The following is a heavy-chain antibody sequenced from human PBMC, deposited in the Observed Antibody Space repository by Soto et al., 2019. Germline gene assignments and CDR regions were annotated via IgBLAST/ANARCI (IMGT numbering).Heavy chain of an antibody. CDR2: IWHDGSKK. Sequence: QTGGSLRLSCAASGFSFRSYGMHWVRQAPGKGLEWVAVIWHDGSKKYYADAVKGRFTISRDNSKNTLYLQMNSLRADDTAVYYCARASLNYFDFLTGYPDPMDVWGQATTVTLSS. V-gene: IGHV3-33*01. D-gene: IGHD3-9*01. J-gene: IGHJ6*02. CDR1: GFSFRSYG. CDR3: ARASLNYFDFLTGYPDPMDV.